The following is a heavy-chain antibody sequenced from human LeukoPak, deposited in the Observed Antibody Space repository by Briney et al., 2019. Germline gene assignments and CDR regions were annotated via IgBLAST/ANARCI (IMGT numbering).Heavy chain of an antibody. J-gene: IGHJ6*02. D-gene: IGHD3-3*01. Sequence: GASVKVSCKASGGTFSSYAISWVRQAPGQGLEWMGRIIPILGIANYAQKFQGRVTITADKSTSTAYMELSSLRSEDTAVYYCARDPLYDFWSGYYGMDVWGQGTTVTVSS. CDR2: IIPILGIA. CDR1: GGTFSSYA. CDR3: ARDPLYDFWSGYYGMDV. V-gene: IGHV1-69*04.